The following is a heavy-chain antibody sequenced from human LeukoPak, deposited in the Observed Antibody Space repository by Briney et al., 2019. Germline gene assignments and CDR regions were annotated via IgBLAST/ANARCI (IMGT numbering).Heavy chain of an antibody. V-gene: IGHV3-9*01. J-gene: IGHJ4*02. Sequence: SGGSLRLSCAASGFTFDDYAMHWVRQAPGKGLEWVSGISWNSGSIGYADSVKGRFTISRDNAKNSLYLQMNSLRAEDTALYYCARDDKGYFDYWGQGTLVTVSS. CDR1: GFTFDDYA. CDR3: ARDDKGYFDY. CDR2: ISWNSGSI.